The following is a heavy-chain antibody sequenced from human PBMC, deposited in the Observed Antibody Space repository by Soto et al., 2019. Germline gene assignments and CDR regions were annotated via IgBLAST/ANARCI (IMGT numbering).Heavy chain of an antibody. Sequence: GGFLRLSCAASGVTFISYAMSWVRQAPGKGLEWVSAISGSGGSTYYADSVKGRFTISRDNSKNTLYLQMNSLRAEDTAVYYCAKDGLAARRRLGYWGQGTLVTVSS. D-gene: IGHD6-6*01. CDR3: AKDGLAARRRLGY. CDR1: GVTFISYA. J-gene: IGHJ4*02. V-gene: IGHV3-23*01. CDR2: ISGSGGST.